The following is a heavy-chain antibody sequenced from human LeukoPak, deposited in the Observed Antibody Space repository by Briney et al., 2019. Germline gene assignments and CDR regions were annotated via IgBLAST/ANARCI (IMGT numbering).Heavy chain of an antibody. Sequence: GRSLRLSCAASGFTFDDYAMHWVRQAPGKGLEWVSGISWNSGSIGYADFVKGRFTISRDNAKNSLYLQMNSLRAEDTALYYCAKDIASGVGFGEFYFDYWGQGTLVTVSS. CDR2: ISWNSGSI. CDR1: GFTFDDYA. V-gene: IGHV3-9*01. J-gene: IGHJ4*02. CDR3: AKDIASGVGFGEFYFDY. D-gene: IGHD3-10*01.